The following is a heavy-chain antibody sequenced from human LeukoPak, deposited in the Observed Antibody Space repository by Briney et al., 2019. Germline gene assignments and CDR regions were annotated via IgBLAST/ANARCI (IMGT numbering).Heavy chain of an antibody. V-gene: IGHV3-15*07. Sequence: GGSQRLSCAASGFTFSNAWMNWVRQAPGKGLEWVGRIKSKTDGGTTDYAAPVKGRFTISRDDSKNTLYLQMNSLKTEDTAVYYCTTHYYGSGSYYTGSYYFDYWGQGTLVTVSS. J-gene: IGHJ4*02. D-gene: IGHD3-10*01. CDR1: GFTFSNAW. CDR3: TTHYYGSGSYYTGSYYFDY. CDR2: IKSKTDGGTT.